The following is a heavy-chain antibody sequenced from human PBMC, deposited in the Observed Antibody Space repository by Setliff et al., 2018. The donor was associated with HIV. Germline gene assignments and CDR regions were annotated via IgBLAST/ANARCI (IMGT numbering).Heavy chain of an antibody. D-gene: IGHD1-20*01. Sequence: SETLSLTCTVSGGSISSYYWSWIRQPPGKGLEWIGCIYNSGRTNYNPSLKSRVTISVDTSKKQFSLKLSSVTAADTAVYYCARAITLHDAFDIWGQGTMVTVSS. CDR2: IYNSGRT. V-gene: IGHV4-59*08. J-gene: IGHJ3*02. CDR3: ARAITLHDAFDI. CDR1: GGSISSYY.